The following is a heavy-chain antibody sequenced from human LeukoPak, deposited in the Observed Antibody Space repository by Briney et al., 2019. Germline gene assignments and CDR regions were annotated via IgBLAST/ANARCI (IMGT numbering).Heavy chain of an antibody. J-gene: IGHJ4*02. D-gene: IGHD3-22*01. V-gene: IGHV3-21*01. CDR3: ARDQAYYDSSGCLDY. CDR2: ISSSSSYI. Sequence: GGSLRLSCAASGFTFSSYSMNWVRQAPGKGLEWVSSISSSSSYIYYADSVKGRFTISRDNAKISLYLQMNSLRAEDTAVYYCARDQAYYDSSGCLDYWGQGTLVTVPS. CDR1: GFTFSSYS.